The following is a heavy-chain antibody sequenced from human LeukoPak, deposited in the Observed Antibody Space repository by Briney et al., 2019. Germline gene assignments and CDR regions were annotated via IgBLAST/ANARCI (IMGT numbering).Heavy chain of an antibody. Sequence: ASVKVSCKASGFTFTSSAVQWVRQARGQRLEWIGWIVVGSGNTNYAQKFQGRVTITRNTSISTAYMELSSLRSEDTAVYYCARVKALGSAFYFDYWGQGTLDTVSS. CDR2: IVVGSGNT. CDR1: GFTFTSSA. D-gene: IGHD3-16*02. CDR3: ARVKALGSAFYFDY. J-gene: IGHJ4*02. V-gene: IGHV1-58*01.